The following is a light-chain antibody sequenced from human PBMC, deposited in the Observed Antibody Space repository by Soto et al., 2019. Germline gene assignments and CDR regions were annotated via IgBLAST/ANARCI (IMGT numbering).Light chain of an antibody. CDR3: QQYGSSPWT. CDR1: ESVTDY. CDR2: DVS. V-gene: IGKV3-11*01. Sequence: EIVLAHSPATLSCSAGERGTLSCRASESVTDYLAWYQQKPGQAPRLLVYDVSNRAAGIPTRFSGGGSGTDFTLTISSLEPEDFAVYYCQQYGSSPWTFGQGTKVDIK. J-gene: IGKJ1*01.